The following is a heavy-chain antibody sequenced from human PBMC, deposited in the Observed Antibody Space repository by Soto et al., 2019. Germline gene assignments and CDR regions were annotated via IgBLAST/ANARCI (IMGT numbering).Heavy chain of an antibody. CDR1: GGTFRNYP. CDR2: IFPLTDIP. CDR3: ARGPLVVLNYFES. Sequence: QVQLVQSGTEVKKPGSSVKVSCKASGGTFRNYPINWVRQAPGXGLEWMGSIFPLTDIPDYAQNFQARLTISADKSTSTAYMELSSLTSDDTAMYFCARGPLVVLNYFESWGQGTLVTVSS. J-gene: IGHJ4*02. V-gene: IGHV1-69*02.